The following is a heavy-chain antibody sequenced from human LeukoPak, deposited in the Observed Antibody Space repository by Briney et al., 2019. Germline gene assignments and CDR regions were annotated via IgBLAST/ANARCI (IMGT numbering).Heavy chain of an antibody. CDR3: ARDQTYYYDSSGYYAFDI. CDR2: ISSSSSYI. Sequence: GGSLRLSCAASGFTFSSYSMNWVRQAPGKGLEWVSSISSSSSYIYYADSVKSRFTISRDNAKNSLYLQMNSLRAEDTAVYYCARDQTYYYDSSGYYAFDIWGQGTMVTVSS. CDR1: GFTFSSYS. D-gene: IGHD3-22*01. J-gene: IGHJ3*02. V-gene: IGHV3-21*01.